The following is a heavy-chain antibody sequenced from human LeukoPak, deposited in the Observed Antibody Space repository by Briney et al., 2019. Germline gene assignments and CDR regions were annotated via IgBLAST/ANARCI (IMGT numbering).Heavy chain of an antibody. V-gene: IGHV4-34*01. D-gene: IGHD3-9*01. CDR2: INHSGST. CDR3: ARKYYDILTGYYRGYNWFDP. CDR1: GGSFSGYY. Sequence: SETLSLTCAVYGGSFSGYYWSWIRQPPGKGLEWIGEINHSGSTNYNPSLKSRVTISVDTSKNQFSLKLSSVTAADTAVYYCARKYYDILTGYYRGYNWFDPWGQGTPVTVSS. J-gene: IGHJ5*01.